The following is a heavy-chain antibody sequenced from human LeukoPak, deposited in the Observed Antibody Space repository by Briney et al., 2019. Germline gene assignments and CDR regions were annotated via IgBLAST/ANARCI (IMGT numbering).Heavy chain of an antibody. D-gene: IGHD3-16*01. CDR2: IKSKTDGGTT. Sequence: GGSLRLSCAASGFTFSNAWMNWVRQAPGKGLEWVGRIKSKTDGGTTDYAAPVKGRFTISRDDSKNTLYLQMNSLRVEDTAVYFCAREWGNSVLPLDYWGQGTLVTVSP. CDR1: GFTFSNAW. V-gene: IGHV3-15*07. J-gene: IGHJ4*02. CDR3: AREWGNSVLPLDY.